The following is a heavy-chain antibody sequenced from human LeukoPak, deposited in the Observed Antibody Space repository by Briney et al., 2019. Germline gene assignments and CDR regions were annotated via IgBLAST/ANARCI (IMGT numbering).Heavy chain of an antibody. CDR2: LSPSGGST. CDR1: GFTFSSYA. Sequence: GGSLRLSCAASGFTFSSYAMTWVRQAPGKGLEWVSALSPSGGSTYYADSVKGRFTISRDNSKNTLYLQMNSLRAEDTAVYYCAKISEPAIRPYYYYGMDVWGQGTTVTVSS. CDR3: AKISEPAIRPYYYYGMDV. D-gene: IGHD2-2*01. V-gene: IGHV3-23*01. J-gene: IGHJ6*02.